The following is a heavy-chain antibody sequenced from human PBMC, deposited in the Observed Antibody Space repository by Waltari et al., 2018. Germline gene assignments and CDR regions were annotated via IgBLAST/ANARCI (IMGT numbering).Heavy chain of an antibody. J-gene: IGHJ4*02. CDR1: GDSISSTSYY. D-gene: IGHD2-15*01. V-gene: IGHV4-39*02. Sequence: QLHLQESGPGLVQPSETLSLTCSVSGDSISSTSYYWGWIRQPPGKGLEWIGSFVYNANTYYNPSLKSRVSISVDTSKNHFSLQLMSVTAADTAIYYCARPGRVGGGSLMALDYWGQGTLVTVSS. CDR3: ARPGRVGGGSLMALDY. CDR2: FVYNANT.